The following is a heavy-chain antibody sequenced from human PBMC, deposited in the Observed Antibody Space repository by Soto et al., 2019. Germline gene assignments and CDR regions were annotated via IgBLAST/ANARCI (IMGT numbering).Heavy chain of an antibody. CDR1: GYTFTSYG. V-gene: IGHV1-18*01. J-gene: IGHJ5*02. Sequence: GASVKVSCKASGYTFTSYGISWVRQAPGQGLEWMGWISAYNGNTNYAQKLQGRVTMTTDTSTSTAYMELRSLRSDDTAVYYCARALYLRREEYSYGYGNWFDPWGQGTLVTVSS. D-gene: IGHD5-18*01. CDR2: ISAYNGNT. CDR3: ARALYLRREEYSYGYGNWFDP.